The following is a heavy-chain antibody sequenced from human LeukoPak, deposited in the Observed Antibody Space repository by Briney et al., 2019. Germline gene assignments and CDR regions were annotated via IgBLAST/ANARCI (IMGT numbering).Heavy chain of an antibody. CDR3: ARGATYYDFWSGYPPNWFDP. V-gene: IGHV3-7*01. D-gene: IGHD3-3*01. J-gene: IGHJ5*02. CDR2: IKQDGSEK. Sequence: GGSLRLSCAASGFTFSSYWMSWVRQAPGKGLEWVANIKQDGSEKYYVDSVKGRFTISRDNAKNSLYLQMNSLRAEDTAVYYCARGATYYDFWSGYPPNWFDPWGQGTLVTVSS. CDR1: GFTFSSYW.